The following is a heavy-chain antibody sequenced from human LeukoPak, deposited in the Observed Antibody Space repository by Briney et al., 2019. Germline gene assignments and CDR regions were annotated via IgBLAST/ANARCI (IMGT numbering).Heavy chain of an antibody. CDR1: GFTFDDYA. CDR2: INWNSDSI. J-gene: IGHJ4*02. Sequence: GGSLRLSCAVSGFTFDDYAMHWVRQVPGKGLEWVSGINWNSDSIGYVDSVRGRFTISRDNAKNSLYLQMNNLRLEDTAVYYCARLGRWTQAWSYGIWGRGTLVTVSS. CDR3: ARLGRWTQAWSYGI. D-gene: IGHD4-23*01. V-gene: IGHV3-9*01.